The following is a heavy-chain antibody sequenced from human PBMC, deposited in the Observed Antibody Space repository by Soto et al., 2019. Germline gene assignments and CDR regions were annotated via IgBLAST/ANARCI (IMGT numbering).Heavy chain of an antibody. J-gene: IGHJ3*02. CDR3: ARDTGKAVAGTLIDAFDI. D-gene: IGHD6-19*01. CDR1: GFTFSSYA. CDR2: ISYDGMNK. V-gene: IGHV3-30*04. Sequence: GGSLRLSCAASGFTFSSYAMHWVRQAPGKGLEWVAVISYDGMNKYYADSVKGRFTISTDNSKNTLYLQMNSLRAEDTAVYYCARDTGKAVAGTLIDAFDIWGQGTMVTVSS.